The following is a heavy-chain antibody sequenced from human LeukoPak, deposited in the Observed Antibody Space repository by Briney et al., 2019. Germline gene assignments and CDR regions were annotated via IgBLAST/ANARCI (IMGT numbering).Heavy chain of an antibody. CDR3: AREDITGTASYFDY. V-gene: IGHV4-39*02. J-gene: IGHJ4*02. D-gene: IGHD1-7*01. Sequence: SETLSLTCTVSGGSISSSSYYWGWIRQPPGKGLEWIGSIYYSGSTYYNPSLKSRVTISVDTSKNQFSLKLSPVTAADTAVYYCAREDITGTASYFDYWGQGTLVTVSS. CDR1: GGSISSSSYY. CDR2: IYYSGST.